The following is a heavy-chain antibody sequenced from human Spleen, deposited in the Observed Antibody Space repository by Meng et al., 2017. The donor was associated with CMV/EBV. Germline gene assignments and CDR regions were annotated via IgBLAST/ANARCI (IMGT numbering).Heavy chain of an antibody. Sequence: GGSLRLSCAASGFTFTSYSINWVRQAPGKGLEWVSHISSSSSIIYYADSVQGRFTISRDNAKNSLYLQMSSLRAEDTAVYYCARGSCASCPHDYWGQGTLVTVSS. CDR1: GFTFTSYS. CDR3: ARGSCASCPHDY. J-gene: IGHJ4*02. V-gene: IGHV3-21*05. D-gene: IGHD2-2*01. CDR2: ISSSSSII.